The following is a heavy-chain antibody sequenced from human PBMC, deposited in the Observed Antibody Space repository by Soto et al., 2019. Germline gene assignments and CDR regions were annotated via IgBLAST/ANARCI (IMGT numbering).Heavy chain of an antibody. Sequence: PGGSLRLSCAASGFNFANFAMSWVRQAPGKGLEWVSYISSGSTTIYYADSVKDRFTISRDNGKNSLYLQMNSLRDEDTAVYYCARVRRNDASDYYGMDVWGQGTAVTVSS. J-gene: IGHJ6*02. CDR1: GFNFANFA. CDR3: ARVRRNDASDYYGMDV. D-gene: IGHD1-1*01. V-gene: IGHV3-48*02. CDR2: ISSGSTTI.